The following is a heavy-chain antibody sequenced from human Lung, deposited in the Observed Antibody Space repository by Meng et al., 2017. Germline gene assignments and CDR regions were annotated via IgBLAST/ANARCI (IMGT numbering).Heavy chain of an antibody. CDR3: TWDDKAVSDY. V-gene: IGHV3-15*01. Sequence: VHLGGSGGDLVKPGGSLRLSCAASGFYFSNAWMSWVRQAPGKGLEWVGRIKSNTDGGTTEYAAPVTGRFTISRDDSKSTLNLHLSGLRTDDTGVYYCTWDDKAVSDYWGQGTLVTVSS. D-gene: IGHD3-9*01. CDR2: IKSNTDGGTT. CDR1: GFYFSNAW. J-gene: IGHJ4*02.